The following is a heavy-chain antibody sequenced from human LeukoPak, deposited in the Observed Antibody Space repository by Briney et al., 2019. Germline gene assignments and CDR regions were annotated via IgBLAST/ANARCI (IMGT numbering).Heavy chain of an antibody. CDR1: GFTFSGSA. CDR3: TGMVRGVKDCDY. V-gene: IGHV3-73*01. CDR2: IRSKANSYAT. Sequence: GGSLRLSCAASGFTFSGSAMHWVRQASGKGLEWVGRIRSKANSYATAYAASVKGRFTISRDDSKNTAYLQMNRLKTEYTAVYYCTGMVRGVKDCDYWGQGTLVTVSS. J-gene: IGHJ4*02. D-gene: IGHD3-10*01.